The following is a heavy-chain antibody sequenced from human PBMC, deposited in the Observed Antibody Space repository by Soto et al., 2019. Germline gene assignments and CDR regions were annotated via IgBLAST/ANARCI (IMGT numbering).Heavy chain of an antibody. CDR2: ISADTTRT. J-gene: IGHJ4*02. D-gene: IGHD3-10*01. V-gene: IGHV3-23*01. Sequence: EVQLLESGGGFIQPGGSLRLSCAASGFTFSTYAMGWVRQAPGRGLEWVSLISADTTRTYYGDSMRARFTISRDKSKNNLYLQMNSLRVDGTSVYYCATKDFRGLTSTTWGQGTLVTVSS. CDR3: ATKDFRGLTSTT. CDR1: GFTFSTYA.